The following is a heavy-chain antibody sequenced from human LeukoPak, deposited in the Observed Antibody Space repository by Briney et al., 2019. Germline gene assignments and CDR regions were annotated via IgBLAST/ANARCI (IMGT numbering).Heavy chain of an antibody. Sequence: SETLSLTCAVSRGSFSGYYWSWIRQPPGKGLEWIGEINHSTSTNYNPSLKSRVTISVDTSKNQFSLKLTSVTAADTAVYYCARETTLTGYSSGLGFNYWGQGTLVTVSS. J-gene: IGHJ4*02. CDR3: ARETTLTGYSSGLGFNY. CDR1: RGSFSGYY. V-gene: IGHV4-34*01. CDR2: INHSTST. D-gene: IGHD6-19*01.